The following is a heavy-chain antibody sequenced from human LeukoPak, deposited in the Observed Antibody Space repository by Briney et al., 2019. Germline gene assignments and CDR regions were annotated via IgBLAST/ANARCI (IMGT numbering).Heavy chain of an antibody. V-gene: IGHV1-69*05. CDR3: ATTVVGATDAGY. D-gene: IGHD1-26*01. J-gene: IGHJ4*02. CDR1: GGTFSSYA. CDR2: IIPIFGTA. Sequence: GSSVTVSCKASGGTFSSYAISWVRQAPGQGLEWMGGIIPIFGTANYAQKFQGRATITTDESTSTAYMELSSLRSEDTAVYYCATTVVGATDAGYWGQGTLDTVSS.